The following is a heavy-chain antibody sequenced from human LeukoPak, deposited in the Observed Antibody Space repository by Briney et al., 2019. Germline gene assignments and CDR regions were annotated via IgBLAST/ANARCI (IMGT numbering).Heavy chain of an antibody. CDR1: GFTFSNYA. V-gene: IGHV3-23*01. CDR3: AKASTRDTGYYFDS. Sequence: GGSLRLSCAASGFTFSNYAMGWVRQAPGKGPEWVSSIRYNIENTHYADAVQGRFTISRDNSKNTLYLQMNSLRAEGTARYYCAKASTRDTGYYFDSWGQGTLVSVSS. D-gene: IGHD3-9*01. CDR2: IRYNIENT. J-gene: IGHJ4*02.